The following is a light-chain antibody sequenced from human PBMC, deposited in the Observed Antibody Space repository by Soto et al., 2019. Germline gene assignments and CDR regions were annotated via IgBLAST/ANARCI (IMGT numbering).Light chain of an antibody. CDR1: QSVSSSY. CDR3: QQYGSSPT. Sequence: EIVLTQSPGTLSLSPGERATLSCRASQSVSSSYLAWYQQKPVQAPRLLIYGASSRATGIPDRFSGSGSGTDFTLISSTLEPADVAVYYCQQYGSSPTFVQGTKVEIK. V-gene: IGKV3-20*01. J-gene: IGKJ1*01. CDR2: GAS.